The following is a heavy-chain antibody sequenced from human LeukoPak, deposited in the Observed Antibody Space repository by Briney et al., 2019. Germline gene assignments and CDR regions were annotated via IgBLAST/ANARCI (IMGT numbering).Heavy chain of an antibody. D-gene: IGHD2/OR15-2a*01. CDR3: AKDLSPGPQ. CDR2: ISGSGSST. V-gene: IGHV3-23*01. J-gene: IGHJ4*02. CDR1: GFTFSSYA. Sequence: GGSLRLSCVASGFTFSSYAMSWVRQAPGKGLGWVSAISGSGSSTYYADSVKGRFTISRDNSTNTLNLQMNSLRPEDPAVNYCAKDLSPGPQWGQGSLVTLSS.